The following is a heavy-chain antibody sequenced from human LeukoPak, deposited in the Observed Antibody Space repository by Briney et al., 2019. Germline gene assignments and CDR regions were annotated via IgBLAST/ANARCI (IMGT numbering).Heavy chain of an antibody. CDR2: INWNSGNI. V-gene: IGHV3-9*01. D-gene: IGHD6-13*01. Sequence: PGGSLRLSCAASGFTFAMHWVRQAPGKGLEWVSAINWNSGNIGYADSVKGRFTISRDNGKNSLYLQMNSLRAEDTAVYYCASDKTAQLDNYYYYMDVWGKGTTVTISS. CDR3: ASDKTAQLDNYYYYMDV. CDR1: GFTFA. J-gene: IGHJ6*03.